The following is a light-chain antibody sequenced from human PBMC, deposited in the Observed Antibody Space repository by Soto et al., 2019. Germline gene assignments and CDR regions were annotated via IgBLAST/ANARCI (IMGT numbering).Light chain of an antibody. J-gene: IGLJ1*01. V-gene: IGLV2-14*01. Sequence: QSVLTQPASVSGSPGPSITISCTGTSSDVGGYNYVSWYQQHPGKAPKLMIYDVSNRPSGVSNRFSGSKSGNTASLTISGLQAEDEADYYCSSYTSSSFYVFGTGTKVTVL. CDR1: SSDVGGYNY. CDR2: DVS. CDR3: SSYTSSSFYV.